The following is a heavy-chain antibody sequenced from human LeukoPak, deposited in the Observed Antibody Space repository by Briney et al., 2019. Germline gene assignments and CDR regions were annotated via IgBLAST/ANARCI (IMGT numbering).Heavy chain of an antibody. CDR3: ARRGYSSSAGVPGGQYFDL. V-gene: IGHV4-59*08. CDR2: IYYSGST. CDR1: GGSISSYY. Sequence: SETLSLTCTVSGGSISSYYWSWIRQPPGKGLEWIGYIYYSGSTNYNPSLKSRVTISVDTSKNQFSLKLSSVTAADTAVYYCARRGYSSSAGVPGGQYFDLWGRGTLVTVSS. J-gene: IGHJ2*01. D-gene: IGHD5-18*01.